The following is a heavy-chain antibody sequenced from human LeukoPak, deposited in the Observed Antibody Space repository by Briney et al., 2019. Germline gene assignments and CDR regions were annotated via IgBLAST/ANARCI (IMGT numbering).Heavy chain of an antibody. CDR1: GGTFSSYA. CDR3: ARRSSSPHILIDY. Sequence: SVKVSCKASGGTFSSYAISWVRQAPGQGLEWMGGIIPIFGTANYAQKFQGRVTITADESTSTAYMELSSLRSEDTAVYYCARRSSSPHILIDYWGQGTLVTVSS. D-gene: IGHD6-6*01. CDR2: IIPIFGTA. V-gene: IGHV1-69*13. J-gene: IGHJ4*02.